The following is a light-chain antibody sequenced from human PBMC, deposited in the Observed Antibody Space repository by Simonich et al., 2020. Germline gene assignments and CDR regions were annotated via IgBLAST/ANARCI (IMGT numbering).Light chain of an antibody. J-gene: IGKJ1*01. V-gene: IGKV4-1*01. CDR1: QSVLYSSNNKNY. CDR2: WAS. CDR3: QQYYSTPRT. Sequence: DIVMTQSPDSLAVSLGERATINRKSSQSVLYSSNNKNYLAWYQQKPGQPPKLLIYWASTRESGVPDRFSGSGSGTDFTLTIISLQAEDVAVYYCQQYYSTPRTFGQGTKVEIK.